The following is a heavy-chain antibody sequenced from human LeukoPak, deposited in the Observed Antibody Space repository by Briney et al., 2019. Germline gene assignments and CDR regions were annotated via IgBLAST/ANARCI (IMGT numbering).Heavy chain of an antibody. D-gene: IGHD3-9*01. CDR3: AKDRYYDILTGYPSDAFDI. CDR2: ISGSGGST. J-gene: IGHJ3*02. V-gene: IGHV3-23*01. Sequence: PGGSLRLSCAASGFTFSSYAMSWVRQAPGKGLEWVSAISGSGGSTYYADSVKGRFTISRDNSKNTPYLQMNSLRAEDTAVYYCAKDRYYDILTGYPSDAFDIWGQGTMVTVSS. CDR1: GFTFSSYA.